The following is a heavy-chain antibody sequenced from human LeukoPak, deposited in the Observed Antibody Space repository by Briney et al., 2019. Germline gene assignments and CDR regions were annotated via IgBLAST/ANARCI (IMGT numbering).Heavy chain of an antibody. Sequence: GGSLRLSCAASGFTFSSYGMHWVRQAPGKGLEWVAVISYDGSNKYYADSVKGRFTISRDNAKNSLYLQMSSLRAEDTAMYYCVRGSSGYSYILSYWGQGALVTVSS. D-gene: IGHD5-18*01. J-gene: IGHJ4*02. CDR3: VRGSSGYSYILSY. V-gene: IGHV3-30*03. CDR2: ISYDGSNK. CDR1: GFTFSSYG.